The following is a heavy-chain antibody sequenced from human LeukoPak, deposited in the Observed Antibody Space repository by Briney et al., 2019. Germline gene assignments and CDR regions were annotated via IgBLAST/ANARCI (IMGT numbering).Heavy chain of an antibody. CDR1: GFTFNNFV. CDR3: AKRLSASDWFEVDY. Sequence: GGSLRLSCAASGFTFNNFVMSWLRQAPGKGLEWVSTIDSVRNTHYADSVKGRFTISRDNSKNTVHLQMNSLRAEDTAVYYCAKRLSASDWFEVDYWGQGTLVTVSS. J-gene: IGHJ4*02. V-gene: IGHV3-23*01. D-gene: IGHD3-9*01. CDR2: IDSVRNT.